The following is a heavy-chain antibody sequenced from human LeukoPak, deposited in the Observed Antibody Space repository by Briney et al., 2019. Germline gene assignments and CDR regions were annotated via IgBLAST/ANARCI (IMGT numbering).Heavy chain of an antibody. CDR2: IIPIFGTA. CDR1: GGTFSSYA. D-gene: IGHD3-3*01. Sequence: SVKVSRKASGGTFSSYAISWVRQAPGQGLEWMGGIIPIFGTANYAQKFQGRVTITTDESTSTAYMELSSLRSEDTAVYYCARESRIRDFWSGYYLAEYFQHWGQGTLVTVSS. CDR3: ARESRIRDFWSGYYLAEYFQH. V-gene: IGHV1-69*05. J-gene: IGHJ1*01.